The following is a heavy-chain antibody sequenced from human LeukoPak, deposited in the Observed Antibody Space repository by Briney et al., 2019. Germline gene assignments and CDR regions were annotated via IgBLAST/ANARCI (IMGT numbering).Heavy chain of an antibody. CDR2: INSSGSTI. D-gene: IGHD6-13*01. J-gene: IGHJ4*02. V-gene: IGHV3-11*04. CDR1: GFTFSDYY. Sequence: GGSLRLSCAASGFTFSDYYMSWIRQAPGKGLEWVSYINSSGSTIYYADSVKGRFTISRDNAKNSLYLQMNSLRAEDTAVYYWARGRQYIAAAGGPDYWGQGTLVTVSS. CDR3: ARGRQYIAAAGGPDY.